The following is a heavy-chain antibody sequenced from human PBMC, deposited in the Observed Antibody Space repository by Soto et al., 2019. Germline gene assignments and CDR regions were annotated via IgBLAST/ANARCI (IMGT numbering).Heavy chain of an antibody. CDR3: ARYPGTIMATIMVSYYFDY. V-gene: IGHV3-21*01. D-gene: IGHD5-12*01. CDR2: ISNTGNYK. Sequence: EVQLVESGGGLVKPGGSLRLSCAVSGFTFSTFSMNWVRQAPGKGLEWVSSISNTGNYKYYADSVKGRFTVSRDNAKNSLYLQMNSLRAEDTAVYFCARYPGTIMATIMVSYYFDYWGLGTLVTVSS. J-gene: IGHJ4*02. CDR1: GFTFSTFS.